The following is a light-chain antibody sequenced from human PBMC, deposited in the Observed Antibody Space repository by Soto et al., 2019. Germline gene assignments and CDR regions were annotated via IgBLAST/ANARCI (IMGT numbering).Light chain of an antibody. J-gene: IGLJ3*02. CDR3: FLSYSGSWV. Sequence: QAVVTQEPSLTVSPGETVTLTCGSSTGPVTSGQYPYWLQQKPGQAPRTLIADTNIKYAWTPARFSGFVLGDRAALTLSGAQPEDEADYYCFLSYSGSWVFGGGTKLTVL. CDR2: DTN. CDR1: TGPVTSGQY. V-gene: IGLV7-46*01.